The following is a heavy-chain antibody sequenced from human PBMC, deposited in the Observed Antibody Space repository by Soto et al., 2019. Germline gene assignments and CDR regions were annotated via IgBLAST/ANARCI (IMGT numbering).Heavy chain of an antibody. CDR3: ARVRGGITGTTIDY. D-gene: IGHD1-7*01. CDR1: GFSFSSYS. J-gene: IGHJ4*02. CDR2: ISSSSSYI. V-gene: IGHV3-21*01. Sequence: EVQLVESGGGLGKPGGSLRLSCAASGFSFSSYSMNWVRQAPGKGLEWVSSISSSSSYIYYAGSVKGRFTISRDNAKNSLYLQMNSLRAEDTAVYYCARVRGGITGTTIDYWGPGTLVTVSS.